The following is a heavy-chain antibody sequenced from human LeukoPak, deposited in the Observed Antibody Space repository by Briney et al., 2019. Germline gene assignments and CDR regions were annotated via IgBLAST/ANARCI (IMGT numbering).Heavy chain of an antibody. D-gene: IGHD6-19*01. CDR3: ACGYSSGWFDFDY. CDR1: GGSFSSGSYY. Sequence: SETRSLTCTVSGGSFSSGSYYWSWSRQPPGRGLEWIGYIYYSGSTNYNPSRKSRVTISVDTSKNQFSLKLSSVTAADTAVYYCACGYSSGWFDFDYWGQGTLVTVSS. V-gene: IGHV4-61*01. CDR2: IYYSGST. J-gene: IGHJ4*02.